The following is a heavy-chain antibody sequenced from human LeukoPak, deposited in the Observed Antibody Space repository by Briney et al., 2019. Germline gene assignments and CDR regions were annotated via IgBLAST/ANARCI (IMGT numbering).Heavy chain of an antibody. D-gene: IGHD3-16*01. CDR1: GGSISSYY. V-gene: IGHV4-59*12. Sequence: PSETLSLTCTVSGGSISSYYWSWIRQPPGKGLEWIGYIYYSGSTNYNPSLKSRVTISVDTSKNQFSLKLNSMTAADTALYYCARGYYGGAVDSWGQGILVIVSS. J-gene: IGHJ4*02. CDR3: ARGYYGGAVDS. CDR2: IYYSGST.